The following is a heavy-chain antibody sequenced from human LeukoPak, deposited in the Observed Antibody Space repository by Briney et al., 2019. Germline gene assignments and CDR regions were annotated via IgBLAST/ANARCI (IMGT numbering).Heavy chain of an antibody. D-gene: IGHD6-6*01. Sequence: GGSMRLPCAASGFTFSSYAMHWVRQALGKGLEWVGVISYDGSNKYYADSVKGRFTISRDNSKNTLYLQMNSLRAEDTAVYYCEAGSSSVDYWGQGTLVTVSS. CDR3: EAGSSSVDY. V-gene: IGHV3-30-3*01. J-gene: IGHJ4*02. CDR2: ISYDGSNK. CDR1: GFTFSSYA.